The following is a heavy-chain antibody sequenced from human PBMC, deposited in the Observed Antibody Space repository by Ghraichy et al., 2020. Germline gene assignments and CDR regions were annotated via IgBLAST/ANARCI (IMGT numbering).Heavy chain of an antibody. CDR1: GGSISNYY. V-gene: IGHV4-4*07. J-gene: IGHJ6*02. Sequence: SETLSLTCTVSGGSISNYYWSWMRQPAGKGLEWIGRIYTSGSTNYNPSLKSRVTMSVDTSKNQFSLKLSSVTAADTAVYYCARGESLKIYDSGSSPYYYYYGMDVWGQGTTVTVSS. CDR3: ARGESLKIYDSGSSPYYYYYGMDV. D-gene: IGHD3-10*01. CDR2: IYTSGST.